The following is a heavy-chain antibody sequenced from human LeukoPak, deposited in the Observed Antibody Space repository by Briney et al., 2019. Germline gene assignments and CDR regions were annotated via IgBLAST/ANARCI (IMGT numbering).Heavy chain of an antibody. D-gene: IGHD3-9*01. J-gene: IGHJ3*02. CDR1: GFAFSSYW. Sequence: PGGSLRLSCAASGFAFSSYWMSWVRQAPGKGLEWVANIKQDGSEKYYVDSVKGRFTISRDNAKNSLYLQMNSLRAEDTAVYYCARDPSYYDILTGYYIPRDAFDIWGQGTMVTVSS. CDR3: ARDPSYYDILTGYYIPRDAFDI. V-gene: IGHV3-7*01. CDR2: IKQDGSEK.